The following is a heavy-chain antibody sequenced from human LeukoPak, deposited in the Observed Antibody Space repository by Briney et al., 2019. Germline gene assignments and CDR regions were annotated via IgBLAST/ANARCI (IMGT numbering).Heavy chain of an antibody. CDR1: VGSISSSSYY. J-gene: IGHJ3*02. D-gene: IGHD4-17*01. Sequence: SETLSLTCTVSVGSISSSSYYWGWIRQPPGKGLEWIGSIYYSGSTYYNPSLKSRVTISVDTSKNQFSLKLSSVTAADTAVYYCARHGGADYGDYVEAFDIWGQGTMVTVSS. CDR2: IYYSGST. V-gene: IGHV4-39*01. CDR3: ARHGGADYGDYVEAFDI.